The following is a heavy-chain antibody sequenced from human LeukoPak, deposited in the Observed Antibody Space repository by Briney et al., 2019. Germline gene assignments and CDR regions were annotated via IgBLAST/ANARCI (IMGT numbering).Heavy chain of an antibody. D-gene: IGHD5-18*01. CDR1: GYSISTGSY. Sequence: SETLSLTCSVSGYSISTGSYWGWIRQPPGKGLEWIGSIYHSGSTYYNPSLKSRVTVLVDTSKSHFSLKLKSVTAADTAVYYCARRQRGYTYGYGSGAFDIWGQGTMVIVSS. CDR3: ARRQRGYTYGYGSGAFDI. CDR2: IYHSGST. V-gene: IGHV4-38-2*02. J-gene: IGHJ3*02.